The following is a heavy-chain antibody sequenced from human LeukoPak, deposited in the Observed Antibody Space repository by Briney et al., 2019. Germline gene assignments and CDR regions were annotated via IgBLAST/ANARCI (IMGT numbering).Heavy chain of an antibody. V-gene: IGHV4-61*02. CDR2: IYTSGST. J-gene: IGHJ3*02. CDR1: GGSISSSGYY. CDR3: ARDRYDSSGYYPYDAFDI. Sequence: TLSLTCTVSGGSISSSGYYWSWIRQPAGKGLEWIGRIYTSGSTNYNPSLKSRVTISVDTSKNQFSLKLSSVTAADTAVYYCARDRYDSSGYYPYDAFDIWGQGTMVTVSS. D-gene: IGHD3-22*01.